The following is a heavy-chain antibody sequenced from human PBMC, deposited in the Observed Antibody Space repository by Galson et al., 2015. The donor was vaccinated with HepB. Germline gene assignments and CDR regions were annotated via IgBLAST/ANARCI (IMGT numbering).Heavy chain of an antibody. D-gene: IGHD1-1*01. CDR1: GFIFRHHA. V-gene: IGHV3-23*01. Sequence: SLRLSCAGSGFIFRHHAMAWIRQAPGEGLEWVSGINGRGSTRSYSDAVKGRFSISRDNSKDTVFLQMDNLRAEDTAVYYCVKEGSWSGGDWFDPWGQGALVTVS. CDR3: VKEGSWSGGDWFDP. J-gene: IGHJ5*02. CDR2: INGRGSTR.